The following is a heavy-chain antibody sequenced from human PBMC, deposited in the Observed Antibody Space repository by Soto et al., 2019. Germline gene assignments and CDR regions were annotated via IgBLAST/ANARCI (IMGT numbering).Heavy chain of an antibody. D-gene: IGHD6-6*01. CDR2: IWFDGNEE. V-gene: IGHV3-33*01. CDR3: ARDQYRRARWFDP. Sequence: QVQLVESGGGVVQPGGSLRLSCVASGFSLSEYAMHWVRQAPGGGLEWVALIWFDGNEEYYAESVQGRFTISRDTSTNILYLQMNSLRVEDTAVYYCARDQYRRARWFDPWGQGTLVTVSS. CDR1: GFSLSEYA. J-gene: IGHJ5*02.